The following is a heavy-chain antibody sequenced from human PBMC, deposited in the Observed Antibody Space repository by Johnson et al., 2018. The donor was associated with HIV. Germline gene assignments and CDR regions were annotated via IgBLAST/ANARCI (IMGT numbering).Heavy chain of an antibody. CDR1: GFTFSHNW. J-gene: IGHJ3*02. D-gene: IGHD4-17*01. Sequence: VQLVESGGDLVQPGGSLRLSCIGSGFTFSHNWMSWVRQAPGKGPEWVAVISYDGSNKYYEDSVKGRFTISRDNSKNTLYLQMNSLRAEDSAVYYCARGDYGDYGRDAFDIWGQGTMVTVSS. V-gene: IGHV3-30*03. CDR3: ARGDYGDYGRDAFDI. CDR2: ISYDGSNK.